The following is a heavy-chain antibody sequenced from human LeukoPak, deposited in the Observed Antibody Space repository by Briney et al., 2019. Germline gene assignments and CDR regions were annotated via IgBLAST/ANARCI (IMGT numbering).Heavy chain of an antibody. CDR3: ARGSNWYWYFDL. V-gene: IGHV4-59*01. Sequence: SETLSLTCTVSGGSINSYYWSWLRQPPGKGLEWIGYIYYSGSTNSNPSLKSRVTISVDTSNNQFSLKLSSVTAADKAVYYCARGSNWYWYFDLWGRGTLVTVSS. J-gene: IGHJ2*01. CDR1: GGSINSYY. CDR2: IYYSGST. D-gene: IGHD4-11*01.